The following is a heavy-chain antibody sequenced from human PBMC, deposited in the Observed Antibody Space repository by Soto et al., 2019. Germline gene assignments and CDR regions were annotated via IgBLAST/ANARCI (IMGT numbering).Heavy chain of an antibody. V-gene: IGHV3-30*03. CDR1: GFTVSTYG. J-gene: IGHJ4*02. Sequence: QVQLVESGGCVVQPGRSLRLSCAVSGFTVSTYGMDWVRQAPGKGLEWVAVISRDGGTKYYADSVKGRFTISRDNSRNTLFLEMNSLRGDDMAVYYCTGEVASGYWGQGTLVTVSS. CDR3: TGEVASGY. CDR2: ISRDGGTK. D-gene: IGHD2-8*02.